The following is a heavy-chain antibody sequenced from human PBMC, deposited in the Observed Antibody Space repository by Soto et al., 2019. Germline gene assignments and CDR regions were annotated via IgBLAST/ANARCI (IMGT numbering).Heavy chain of an antibody. CDR3: ARLGGFCSSTSCYGFYGMDV. V-gene: IGHV4-39*01. D-gene: IGHD2-2*01. CDR1: GGSISSGPYS. Sequence: QVQLQESGPGLVKPSETLSLTCTVSGGSISSGPYSWGWIRQPPGEGLEWIGTFHYSENTYYNPSLEGRVTISVDTSKNQFSLKVTSVTVADTAMYYCARLGGFCSSTSCYGFYGMDVWGQGTTVIVSS. J-gene: IGHJ6*02. CDR2: FHYSENT.